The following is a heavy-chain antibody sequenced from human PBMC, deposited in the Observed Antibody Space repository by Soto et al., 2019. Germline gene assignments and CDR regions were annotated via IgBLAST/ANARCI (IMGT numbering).Heavy chain of an antibody. CDR3: ASRTYGDTAWFDP. J-gene: IGHJ5*02. V-gene: IGHV1-8*01. CDR1: GYTFTSYD. D-gene: IGHD4-17*01. CDR2: MNPNSGNT. Sequence: ASVKVSCKASGYTFTSYDINWVRQATGQGLEWMGGMNPNSGNTGYAQKFQGRVTMTRNTSISTAYMELSSLRSEDTAVYYCASRTYGDTAWFDPWGQGTLVTVSS.